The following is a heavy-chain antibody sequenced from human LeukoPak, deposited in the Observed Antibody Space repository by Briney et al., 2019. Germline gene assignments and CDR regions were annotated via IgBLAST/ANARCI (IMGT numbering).Heavy chain of an antibody. CDR2: IFTSGSA. CDR3: ASGYGSGSYLY. Sequence: SETLSLTCTVSGGSISKYYLSWIRQPAGKGLEWIGRIFTSGSATSSSSLKSRVTMSADSSKNQFSLNLSSVTAADTAVYFCASGYGSGSYLYWGQGTLVTVSS. J-gene: IGHJ4*02. V-gene: IGHV4-4*07. D-gene: IGHD3-10*01. CDR1: GGSISKYY.